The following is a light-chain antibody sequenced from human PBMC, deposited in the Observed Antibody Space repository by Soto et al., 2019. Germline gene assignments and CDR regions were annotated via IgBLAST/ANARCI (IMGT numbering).Light chain of an antibody. V-gene: IGLV2-14*01. J-gene: IGLJ1*01. CDR2: EVS. Sequence: QSALTQPASVSGSPGQSITISCTGSSTDVGAYNYVSWYQQYPGQAPNLLFYEVSRRPSGFSHRFSGSKSVNTASLTISGLQAEDEAHYYCNSYTTMNTYVFGTGTKLTVL. CDR1: STDVGAYNY. CDR3: NSYTTMNTYV.